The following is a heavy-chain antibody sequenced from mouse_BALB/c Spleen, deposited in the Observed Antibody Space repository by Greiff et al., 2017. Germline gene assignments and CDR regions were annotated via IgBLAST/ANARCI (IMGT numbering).Heavy chain of an antibody. Sequence: VQLQQPGAELVKPGASVKLSCKASGYTFTSYYMYWVKQRPGQGLEWIGGINPSNGGTNFNEKFKSKATLTVDKSSSTAYMQLSSLTSEDSAVYYCTRRGYGNYYYAMDYWGQGTSVTVSS. D-gene: IGHD2-10*02. V-gene: IGHV1S81*02. J-gene: IGHJ4*01. CDR3: TRRGYGNYYYAMDY. CDR2: INPSNGGT. CDR1: GYTFTSYY.